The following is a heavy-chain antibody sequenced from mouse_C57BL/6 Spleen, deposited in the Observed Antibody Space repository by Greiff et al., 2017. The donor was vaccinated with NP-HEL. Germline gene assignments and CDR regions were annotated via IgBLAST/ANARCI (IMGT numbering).Heavy chain of an antibody. V-gene: IGHV5-17*01. CDR2: ISSGSSTI. Sequence: EVKLVESGGGLVKPGGSLKLSCAASGFTFSDYGMHWVRQAPEKGLEWVAYISSGSSTIYYADTVKGRFTISRDNAKNNLFLQMTSLRSEDTAMYYCARDDGYYVWYAMDYWGQGTSVTVSS. CDR3: ARDDGYYVWYAMDY. D-gene: IGHD2-3*01. CDR1: GFTFSDYG. J-gene: IGHJ4*01.